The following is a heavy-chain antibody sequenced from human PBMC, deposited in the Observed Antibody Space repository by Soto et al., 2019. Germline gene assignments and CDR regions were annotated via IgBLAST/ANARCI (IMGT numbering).Heavy chain of an antibody. CDR1: GFTFSDYY. CDR2: ISSSGTTI. V-gene: IGHV3-11*01. J-gene: IGHJ4*02. D-gene: IGHD1-7*01. Sequence: GGSLRLSCAASGFTFSDYYMSWIRQAPGKGLEWVSYISSSGTTIFYADSLRGRFTISRDNAKKSLYLQMNSLRGEDTAVYYCAREPSNWNYCFDYWGQGTLVTVYS. CDR3: AREPSNWNYCFDY.